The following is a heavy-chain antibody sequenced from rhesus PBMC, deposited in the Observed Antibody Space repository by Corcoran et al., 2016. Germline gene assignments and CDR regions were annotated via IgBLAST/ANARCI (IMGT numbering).Heavy chain of an antibody. CDR1: GDSLRGYY. V-gene: IGHV4-165*02. D-gene: IGHD5-12*01. CDR2: IRGDSGIA. CDR3: VRRGWIGQMDH. J-gene: IGHJ4*01. Sequence: QVQLQESGPGLVKPWATLSLTCAVSGDSLRGYYWNWIRQPPGKGLEWIGYIRGDSGIADYKPSLKSRVTISTDTSKKQFSLMLTSVTAADTAVYYCVRRGWIGQMDHWGQGLLVTVS.